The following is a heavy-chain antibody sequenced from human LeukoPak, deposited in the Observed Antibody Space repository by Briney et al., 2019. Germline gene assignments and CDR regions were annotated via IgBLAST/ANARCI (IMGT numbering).Heavy chain of an antibody. J-gene: IGHJ3*02. V-gene: IGHV4-59*11. CDR1: GDSISSHY. D-gene: IGHD4-17*01. Sequence: PSETLSLTCTVSGDSISSHYWNWIRQPPGKGPEWIGYVYYSGSTTYNPSLRSRVTISIDTSKKHFSLKLTSMTAADTAVYFCARANDYGSYVETFDIWGQGTMVTVSS. CDR3: ARANDYGSYVETFDI. CDR2: VYYSGST.